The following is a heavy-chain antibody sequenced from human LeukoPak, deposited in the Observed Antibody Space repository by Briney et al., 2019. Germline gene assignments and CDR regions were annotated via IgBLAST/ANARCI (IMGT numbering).Heavy chain of an antibody. CDR3: ARVPLVGAIRFSYFDY. V-gene: IGHV4-39*07. CDR2: IYYSGST. J-gene: IGHJ4*02. Sequence: SETLSLTCTVSGGSISSSSYYWGWIRQPPGKGLEWIGSIYYSGSTYYNPPLKSRVTISVDTSKNQFSLKLSSVTAADTAVYYCARVPLVGAIRFSYFDYWGQGTLVTVSS. CDR1: GGSISSSSYY. D-gene: IGHD3-10*01.